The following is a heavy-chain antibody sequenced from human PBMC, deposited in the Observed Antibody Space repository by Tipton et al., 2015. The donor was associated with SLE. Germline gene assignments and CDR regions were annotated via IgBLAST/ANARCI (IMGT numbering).Heavy chain of an antibody. J-gene: IGHJ4*02. CDR3: AKTDPVVFPPYYYFDS. CDR1: GDSVSNVHFY. CDR2: IYTRGAT. V-gene: IGHV4-61*09. Sequence: TLSLTCAVSGDSVSNVHFYWDWIRQTAEKGLEWVGHIYTRGATHYNPSLKSRVIISLDTSENQVSLKLTSVTAADTAIYYCAKTDPVVFPPYYYFDSWGQGTLLTVSS. D-gene: IGHD1-26*01.